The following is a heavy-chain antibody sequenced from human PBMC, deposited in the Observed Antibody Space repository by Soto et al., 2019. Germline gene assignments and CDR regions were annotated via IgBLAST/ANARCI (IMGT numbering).Heavy chain of an antibody. CDR2: INAGNGNT. D-gene: IGHD2-8*01. Sequence: ASVKVSCKASGYTFTSYAIHWVRQAPGQRLEWMGWINAGNGNTKYSQKFQGRVTITRDTSASTAYMELSSLRSEDTAVYYCALPNCTNGVCSVFDYWGQGTLVTVSS. J-gene: IGHJ4*02. CDR3: ALPNCTNGVCSVFDY. V-gene: IGHV1-3*01. CDR1: GYTFTSYA.